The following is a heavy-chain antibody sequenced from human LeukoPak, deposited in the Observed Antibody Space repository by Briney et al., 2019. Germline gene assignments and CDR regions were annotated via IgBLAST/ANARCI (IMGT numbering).Heavy chain of an antibody. D-gene: IGHD6-19*01. CDR2: ISHDESNI. CDR1: GFSFSDFG. J-gene: IGHJ4*02. Sequence: PGGSLRLSCAASGFSFSDFGMHWVRQAPGKGLEWVAVISHDESNIYYADSVKGRFTISRDNSKNTLYLQMHSLRAEDTAVYYCARESVAGIGQRAYYFDYWGQGTLVTVSS. CDR3: ARESVAGIGQRAYYFDY. V-gene: IGHV3-30*19.